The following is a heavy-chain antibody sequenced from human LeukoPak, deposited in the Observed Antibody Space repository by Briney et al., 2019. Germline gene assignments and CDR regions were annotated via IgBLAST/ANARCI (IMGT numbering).Heavy chain of an antibody. CDR2: ISGDGSNT. CDR3: AKDIGERGYSVH. V-gene: IGHV3-43*02. Sequence: GESLRLSCAASGFTFDDYAMHWVRQPPGKGLEWVSLISGDGSNTYYADSVRGRFTISRHNSKNSLYLQMNSMRTEDTAFYYCAKDIGERGYSVHWGQGTLVTVS. CDR1: GFTFDDYA. D-gene: IGHD5/OR15-5a*01. J-gene: IGHJ4*02.